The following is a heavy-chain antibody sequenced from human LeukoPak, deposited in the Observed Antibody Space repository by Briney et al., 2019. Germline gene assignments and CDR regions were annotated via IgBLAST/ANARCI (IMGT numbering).Heavy chain of an antibody. Sequence: GGSLRLSCAAFGFTFSSYEMNWVRQAPGKGLEWVSYISSSGSTIYYADSVKGRFTISRDNAKNSLYLQMNSLRAEDTAVYYCARAPGGSYGPTTDFDYWGQGTLVTVSS. CDR3: ARAPGGSYGPTTDFDY. CDR1: GFTFSSYE. J-gene: IGHJ4*02. V-gene: IGHV3-48*03. D-gene: IGHD1-26*01. CDR2: ISSSGSTI.